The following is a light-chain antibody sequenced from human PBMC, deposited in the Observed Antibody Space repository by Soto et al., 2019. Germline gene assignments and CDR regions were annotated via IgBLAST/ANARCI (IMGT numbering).Light chain of an antibody. J-gene: IGKJ2*01. CDR2: AAS. Sequence: AIQMTQSPSSLSASVGDRVTITCRASQGIRDDLAWYQQRPGKAPKLLIYAASNLQSGVTSRFSSSGSGTDFTLIISSLQPEDFATYYCLQDYDYPYTFGQGTKLEIK. CDR3: LQDYDYPYT. V-gene: IGKV1-6*01. CDR1: QGIRDD.